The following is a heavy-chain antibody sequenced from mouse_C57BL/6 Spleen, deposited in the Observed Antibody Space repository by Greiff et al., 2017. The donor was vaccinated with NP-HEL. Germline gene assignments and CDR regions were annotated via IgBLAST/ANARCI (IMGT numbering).Heavy chain of an antibody. CDR2: IYPGSGST. D-gene: IGHD4-1*01. CDR1: GYTFTSYW. V-gene: IGHV1-55*01. CDR3: ARRGELGLSYYAMDY. J-gene: IGHJ4*01. Sequence: VQLQQPGAELVKPGASVKMSCKASGYTFTSYWITWVKQRPGQGLEWIGDIYPGSGSTNYNEKFKSKATLTVDTSSSTAYMQLSSLTSEDSAVYYCARRGELGLSYYAMDYWGQGTSVTVSS.